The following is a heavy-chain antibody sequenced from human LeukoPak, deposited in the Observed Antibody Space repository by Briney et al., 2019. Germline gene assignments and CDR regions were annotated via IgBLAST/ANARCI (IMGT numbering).Heavy chain of an antibody. D-gene: IGHD3-10*01. Sequence: KPSETLSLTCIVSGGSTSGGNYYWGWIRQPPGKGLEWIGGISSSGNTYYNPSLKSRITISIDTSKNHFSLKLSSVTATDTAVYYCARHYGPWGQGTLVTVSS. J-gene: IGHJ4*02. CDR1: GGSTSGGNYY. V-gene: IGHV4-39*01. CDR2: ISSSGNT. CDR3: ARHYGP.